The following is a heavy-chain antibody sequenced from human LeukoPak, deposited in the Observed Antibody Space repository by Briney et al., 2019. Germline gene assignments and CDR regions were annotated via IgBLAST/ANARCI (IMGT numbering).Heavy chain of an antibody. CDR3: APYCSSTSCYKILDY. CDR2: ISGSGGST. J-gene: IGHJ4*02. CDR1: GFTFSGYA. D-gene: IGHD2-2*02. Sequence: PGGSLRLSCAASGFTFSGYAMSWVRQAPGKGLEWVSAISGSGGSTYYADSVKGRFTISRDNSKNTLYLQMNSLRAEDTAVYYCAPYCSSTSCYKILDYWGQGTLVTVSS. V-gene: IGHV3-23*01.